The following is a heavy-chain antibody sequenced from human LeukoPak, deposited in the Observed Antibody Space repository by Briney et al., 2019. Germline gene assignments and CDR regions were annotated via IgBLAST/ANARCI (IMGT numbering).Heavy chain of an antibody. D-gene: IGHD6-13*01. V-gene: IGHV5-51*01. CDR2: IYPGDSDT. Sequence: GESLKISCKGSGYSFTSYWIGWVRQMPGKGLEWMGIIYPGDSDTRYSPSFQGQVTISADKSISTAYLQWSSLKAPDTAMYYCARHTQAHVAAAGAYFDYWGQGTLVTVSS. CDR1: GYSFTSYW. CDR3: ARHTQAHVAAAGAYFDY. J-gene: IGHJ4*02.